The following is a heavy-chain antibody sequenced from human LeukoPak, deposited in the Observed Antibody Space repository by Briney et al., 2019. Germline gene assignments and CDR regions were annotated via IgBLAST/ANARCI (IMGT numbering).Heavy chain of an antibody. CDR2: IYYSGST. CDR3: ARDRYYDFWSGYWAFDP. V-gene: IGHV4-31*03. Sequence: SETLSLTCTVSGASVSSGTYYWSWIRQHPGKGLEWIGYIYYSGSTHYNPSLKSRLTISIDTSKNQFSLRLSSVTAADTAVYYCARDRYYDFWSGYWAFDPWGQGTLVTVSS. J-gene: IGHJ5*02. CDR1: GASVSSGTYY. D-gene: IGHD3-3*01.